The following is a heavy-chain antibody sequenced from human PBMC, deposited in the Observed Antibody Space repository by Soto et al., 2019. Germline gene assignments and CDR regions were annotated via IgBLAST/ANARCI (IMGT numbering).Heavy chain of an antibody. Sequence: GGSLRLSCAASGFTVSSNYMSWVRQAPGKGLEWVSVIYSGGSTYYADSVKGRFTISRDNAKNTLYLQMNSLRAEDTAVYYCARDLVMAAAGKEGWGSPGSEYYYYGMDVWGQGTTVTVSS. V-gene: IGHV3-66*01. CDR2: IYSGGST. CDR1: GFTVSSNY. CDR3: ARDLVMAAAGKEGWGSPGSEYYYYGMDV. D-gene: IGHD6-13*01. J-gene: IGHJ6*02.